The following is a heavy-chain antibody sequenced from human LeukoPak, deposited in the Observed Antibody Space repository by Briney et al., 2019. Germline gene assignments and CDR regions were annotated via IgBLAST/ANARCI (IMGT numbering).Heavy chain of an antibody. J-gene: IGHJ4*02. CDR3: AKQTQRGYSYGYDY. CDR1: GFTFSSYG. D-gene: IGHD5-18*01. Sequence: GGSLRLSCAASGFTFSSYGMHWVRQAPGKGLERVAVISYDGSNKYYADSVKGRFTISRDNSKNTLYLQMNSLRAEDTAVYYCAKQTQRGYSYGYDYWGQGTLVTVSS. V-gene: IGHV3-30*18. CDR2: ISYDGSNK.